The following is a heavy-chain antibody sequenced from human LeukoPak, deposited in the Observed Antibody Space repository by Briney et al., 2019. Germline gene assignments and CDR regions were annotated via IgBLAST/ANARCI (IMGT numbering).Heavy chain of an antibody. V-gene: IGHV3-30-3*01. CDR1: GFTFSSYA. CDR3: ARVRVSSYYGMDI. J-gene: IGHJ6*02. Sequence: GGSLRLSCAASGFTFSSYAMHWVRQTPGKGLEWVAVISYDDINKYYADSVKGRFTISRDNAKNSLYLQMNSLRAEDTAVYYCARVRVSSYYGMDIWGQGTTVTVSS. D-gene: IGHD2/OR15-2a*01. CDR2: ISYDDINK.